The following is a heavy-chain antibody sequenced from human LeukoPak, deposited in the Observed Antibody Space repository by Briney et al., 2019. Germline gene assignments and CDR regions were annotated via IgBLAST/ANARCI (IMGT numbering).Heavy chain of an antibody. CDR1: GFTFSSYG. D-gene: IGHD3-10*01. J-gene: IGHJ4*02. CDR3: AKDFGRFGELRSFDY. V-gene: IGHV3-30*02. CDR2: MRYDGSNK. Sequence: PGGSLRLSCAASGFTFSSYGMHWVRQAPGKGLEWVAFMRYDGSNKYYADSVKGRFTISRDNSKNTLYLQMNSLRAEDTAVYYCAKDFGRFGELRSFDYWGQGTLVTVSS.